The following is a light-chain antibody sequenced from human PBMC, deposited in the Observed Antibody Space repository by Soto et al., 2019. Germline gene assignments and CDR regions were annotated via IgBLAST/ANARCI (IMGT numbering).Light chain of an antibody. CDR2: GAS. V-gene: IGKV3-15*01. J-gene: IGKJ2*01. CDR1: QSVASN. CDR3: QQYHNWPPQYT. Sequence: EIVMTQSPASLSVSPGDGATLSCRASQSVASNVAWYQQKPGQGPRLLIHGASTRAVGFPARFSGSGSGTDFTLPIRSLQSEDFAFYYCQQYHNWPPQYTFGQGTKLQIK.